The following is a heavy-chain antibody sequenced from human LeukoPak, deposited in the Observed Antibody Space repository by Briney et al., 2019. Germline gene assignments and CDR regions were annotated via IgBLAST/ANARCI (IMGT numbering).Heavy chain of an antibody. J-gene: IGHJ6*02. CDR1: GFTFSDYY. Sequence: GGSLRLSCAASGFTFSDYYMSWIRQAPGKGLEWVSYISSSGSTIYYADSVKGRFTISRDNAKNSLYLQMNSLRAEDTAVYYCASGEYSYGNYYYYGMDVWGQGTTVTVSS. CDR3: ASGEYSYGNYYYYGMDV. CDR2: ISSSGSTI. V-gene: IGHV3-11*04. D-gene: IGHD5-18*01.